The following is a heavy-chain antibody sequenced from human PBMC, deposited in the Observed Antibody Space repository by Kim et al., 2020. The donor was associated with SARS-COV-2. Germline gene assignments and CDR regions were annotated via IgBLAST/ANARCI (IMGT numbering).Heavy chain of an antibody. CDR2: IYYSGST. D-gene: IGHD1-1*01. J-gene: IGHJ5*02. Sequence: SETLSLTCTVSGGSISHYYWSWIRQPPGKGLEWIGYIYYSGSTNYNPSLKSRVTISVDTSKNQFSLKVNSVTAADTAVYYCARAGTFDPWSQGTLVTVSS. V-gene: IGHV4-59*01. CDR1: GGSISHYY. CDR3: ARAGTFDP.